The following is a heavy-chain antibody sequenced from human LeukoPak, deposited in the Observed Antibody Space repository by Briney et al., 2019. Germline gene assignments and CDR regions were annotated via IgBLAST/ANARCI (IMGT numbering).Heavy chain of an antibody. D-gene: IGHD3-16*01. CDR3: AKAFAVLSLVDY. V-gene: IGHV3-23*01. Sequence: GGSLRLSCAASGFSFSSSAMTWVRQPPGKGLEWVSGISVSGDSTYYADSVKGRFTISRDNSKNTLYLQMNSLRAEDTDVYYCAKAFAVLSLVDYWGQGNLVTVSS. CDR2: ISVSGDST. CDR1: GFSFSSSA. J-gene: IGHJ4*02.